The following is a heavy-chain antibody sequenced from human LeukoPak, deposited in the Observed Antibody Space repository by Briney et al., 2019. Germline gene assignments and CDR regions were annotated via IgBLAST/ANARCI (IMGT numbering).Heavy chain of an antibody. J-gene: IGHJ4*02. CDR1: GYTFTSYA. V-gene: IGHV1-18*01. D-gene: IGHD3-16*01. CDR3: ARDRSDSYDYVLLDN. CDR2: INPYNGNT. Sequence: ASVKVSCKASGYTFTSYAVNWVRQAPGQGLEWMGWINPYNGNTNYAQKLQGRVTMTTDTSTNTAYMELRSLRSDDTAVLYCARDRSDSYDYVLLDNWGQGTLVTLSS.